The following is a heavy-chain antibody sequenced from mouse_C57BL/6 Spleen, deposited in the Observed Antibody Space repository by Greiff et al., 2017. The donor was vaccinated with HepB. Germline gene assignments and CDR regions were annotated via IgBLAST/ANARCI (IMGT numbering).Heavy chain of an antibody. Sequence: EVQLQQSGPELVKPGASVKISCKASGYTFTDYYMNWVKQSHGKSLEWIGDINPNNGGTSYNQKFKGKATLTVDKSSSTAYMELRSLTSEDSAVYYCARGGSSPHYYAMDYWGQGTSVTVSS. CDR3: ARGGSSPHYYAMDY. CDR2: INPNNGGT. D-gene: IGHD1-1*01. V-gene: IGHV1-26*01. CDR1: GYTFTDYY. J-gene: IGHJ4*01.